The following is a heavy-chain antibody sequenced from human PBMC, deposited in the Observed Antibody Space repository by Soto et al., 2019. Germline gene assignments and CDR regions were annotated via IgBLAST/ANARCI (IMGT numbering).Heavy chain of an antibody. CDR3: APWYDSSGYFIDY. J-gene: IGHJ4*02. V-gene: IGHV3-23*01. D-gene: IGHD3-22*01. Sequence: GGSLRLSCAASGFTFSSYAMSWVRQAPGKGLEWVSAISGSGGSTYYADSVKGRFTISRDNSKNTLYLQMNSLRAEDTAVYYCAPWYDSSGYFIDYWGQGTLVTVSS. CDR2: ISGSGGST. CDR1: GFTFSSYA.